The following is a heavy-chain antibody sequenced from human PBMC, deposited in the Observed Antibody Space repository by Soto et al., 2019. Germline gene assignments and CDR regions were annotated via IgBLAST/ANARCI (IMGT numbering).Heavy chain of an antibody. CDR2: INHSGST. Sequence: QVQLQQWGAGLLKPSETLSLTCAVYGGSLSDYYWSWIRPPPGKGLEWIGEINHSGSTNYNPSLKSRVTISVDTSKNQFSQNLSSVTAADMAVYYCASQVPLTSFRVYWGQGTLVTVSS. J-gene: IGHJ4*02. V-gene: IGHV4-34*01. D-gene: IGHD2-21*02. CDR1: GGSLSDYY. CDR3: ASQVPLTSFRVY.